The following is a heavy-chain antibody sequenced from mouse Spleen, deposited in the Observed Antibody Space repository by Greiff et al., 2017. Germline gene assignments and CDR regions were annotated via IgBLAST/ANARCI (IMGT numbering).Heavy chain of an antibody. J-gene: IGHJ2*01. CDR3: ARWGLSFYDYDRYFDY. CDR2: IYPRDGST. V-gene: IGHV1-85*01. D-gene: IGHD2-4*01. Sequence: QVQLQQSGPELVKPGASVKLSCKASGYTFTSYDINWVKQRPGQGLEWIGWIYPRDGSTKYNEKFKGKATLTVDTSSSTAYMELHSLTSEDSAVYFCARWGLSFYDYDRYFDYWGQGTTLTVSS. CDR1: GYTFTSYD.